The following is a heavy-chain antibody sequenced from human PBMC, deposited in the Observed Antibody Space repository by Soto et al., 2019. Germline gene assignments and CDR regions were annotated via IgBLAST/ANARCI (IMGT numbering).Heavy chain of an antibody. D-gene: IGHD3-3*01. Sequence: ESGGGLVQPGGSLRLSCAASGFTFSNYWMYWVRQAPGKGLEWVSRINSDGSVSSYADSVKGRLTISRDNVKNTLYLQMASLRAGAPVVYYGEGGDGVVGGSSPWPGSSYSSMAAGGKGTTVTVFS. CDR3: EGGDGVVGGSSPWPGSSYSSMAA. V-gene: IGHV3-74*02. J-gene: IGHJ6*03. CDR2: INSDGSVS. CDR1: GFTFSNYW.